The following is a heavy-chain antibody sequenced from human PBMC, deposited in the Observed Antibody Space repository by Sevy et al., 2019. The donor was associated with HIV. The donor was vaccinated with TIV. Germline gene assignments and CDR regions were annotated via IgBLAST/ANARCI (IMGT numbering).Heavy chain of an antibody. J-gene: IGHJ6*02. D-gene: IGHD2-2*01. CDR2: IKSKIDGGTI. V-gene: IGHV3-15*01. Sequence: GGSLRLSCAASGFTFSNVWMSWVRQAPGKGLEWVGRIKSKIDGGTIDYAAPGKVRFTISRDDSKNRLYLQMNSLKTEDTAVYYCTTEAVDCSTTTCSLAMDVWGQGTTVIVSS. CDR3: TTEAVDCSTTTCSLAMDV. CDR1: GFTFSNVW.